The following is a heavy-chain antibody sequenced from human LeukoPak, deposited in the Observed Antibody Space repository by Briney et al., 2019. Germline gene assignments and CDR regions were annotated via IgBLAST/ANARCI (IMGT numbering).Heavy chain of an antibody. D-gene: IGHD2-8*01. Sequence: GGSLSLSCAASGFTFGSYRLNWVRQAPGKGLEWLSYISSSSGTIKYADSVKGRFTISRDNAKNSLYLQMNSLRVEDTAVYYCAILMAPFESWGQGTLVTVSS. CDR3: AILMAPFES. CDR2: ISSSSGTI. J-gene: IGHJ4*02. V-gene: IGHV3-48*01. CDR1: GFTFGSYR.